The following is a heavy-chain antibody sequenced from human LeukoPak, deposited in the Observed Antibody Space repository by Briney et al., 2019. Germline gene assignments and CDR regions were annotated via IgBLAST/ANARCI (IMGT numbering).Heavy chain of an antibody. CDR3: ARDLAVASYYYYYYMDV. V-gene: IGHV3-11*01. CDR1: GFTFSDYY. CDR2: ISSSGSTI. D-gene: IGHD6-19*01. Sequence: PGGSLRLSCAASGFTFSDYYMSWIRQAPGKGLEWVSYISSSGSTIYYADSVKGRFTISRDNAKNSLYLQMNSLRVEDTAVYYCARDLAVASYYYYYYMDVWGKGTTVTISS. J-gene: IGHJ6*03.